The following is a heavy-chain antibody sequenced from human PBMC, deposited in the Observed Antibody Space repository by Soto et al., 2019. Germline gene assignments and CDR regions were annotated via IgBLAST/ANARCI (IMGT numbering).Heavy chain of an antibody. V-gene: IGHV3-13*04. D-gene: IGHD3-3*01. CDR3: ARGYCDGPPDGCSVYFDY. CDR2: IGTAGDT. J-gene: IGHJ4*02. Sequence: EVQLVESGGGLVQPGGSLRLSCAASGFTFSSYDMHWVRQATGKGLEWVSAIGTAGDTYYPGSVKGRFTISRENAKNSXFLQMNSLRAGDTAVYYCARGYCDGPPDGCSVYFDYWGQGTLVTVSS. CDR1: GFTFSSYD.